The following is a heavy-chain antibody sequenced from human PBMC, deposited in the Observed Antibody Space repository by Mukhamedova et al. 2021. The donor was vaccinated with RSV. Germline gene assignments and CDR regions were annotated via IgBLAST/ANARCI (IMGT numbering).Heavy chain of an antibody. CDR2: ISGSGGST. D-gene: IGHD3-22*01. Sequence: APGKGLEWVSAISGSGGSTYYADSVKGRFTISGDNSKNTLYLQMNSLRAEDTAVYYCAKGYYYDSSGYYDYWGQGTLVTVSS. V-gene: IGHV3-23*01. CDR3: AKGYYYDSSGYYDY. J-gene: IGHJ4*02.